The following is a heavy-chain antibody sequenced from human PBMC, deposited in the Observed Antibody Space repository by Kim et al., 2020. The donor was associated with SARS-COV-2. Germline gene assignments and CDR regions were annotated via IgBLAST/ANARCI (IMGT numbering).Heavy chain of an antibody. J-gene: IGHJ5*02. CDR1: GGSISSGSYY. V-gene: IGHV4-61*02. CDR2: IYTSGST. Sequence: SETLSLTCTVSGGSISSGSYYWSWIRQPAGKGLEWIGRIYTSGSTNYNPSLKSRVTISVDTSKNQFSLKLSSVTAADTAVYYCARDGRYGYNSWGQGTLVTVSS. CDR3: ARDGRYGYNS. D-gene: IGHD5-12*01.